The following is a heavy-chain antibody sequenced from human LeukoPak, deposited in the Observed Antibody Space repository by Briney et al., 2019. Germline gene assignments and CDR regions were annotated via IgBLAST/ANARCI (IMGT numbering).Heavy chain of an antibody. CDR3: ARWRRGTSMVLYYFDY. CDR2: IIPVFGKA. V-gene: IGHV1-69*13. Sequence: GASVKVSCKASGGNFNTFAFSWVRQAPGQGLEWMGGIIPVFGKALYAQKFQGRVTITADESTSTAYMELGGLRSEDTAIYYCARWRRGTSMVLYYFDYWGQGTLVTVSS. D-gene: IGHD5-18*01. CDR1: GGNFNTFA. J-gene: IGHJ4*02.